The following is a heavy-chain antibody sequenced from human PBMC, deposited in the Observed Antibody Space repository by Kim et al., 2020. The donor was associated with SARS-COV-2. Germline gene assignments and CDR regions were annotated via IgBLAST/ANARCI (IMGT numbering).Heavy chain of an antibody. V-gene: IGHV3-48*04. D-gene: IGHD3-10*01. CDR1: GFTFSSYS. Sequence: GGSLRLSCAASGFTFSSYSMNWVRQAPGKGLVWVSYISSSSSTIYYADSVKGRFTISRDNAKNSLYLQMNSLRAEDTAVYYCAGFRITMVRGVIIPPYYYYGMDVWGQGTTVTVSS. J-gene: IGHJ6*02. CDR2: ISSSSSTI. CDR3: AGFRITMVRGVIIPPYYYYGMDV.